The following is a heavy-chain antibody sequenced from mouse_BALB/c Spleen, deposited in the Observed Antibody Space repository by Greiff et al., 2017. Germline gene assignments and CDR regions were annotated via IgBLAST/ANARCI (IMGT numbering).Heavy chain of an antibody. D-gene: IGHD2-14*01. Sequence: DVQLQESGGGLVKPGGSLKLSCAASGFTFSSYAMSWVRQTPEKRLEWVASISSGGSTYYPDSVKGRFTISRDNARNILYLQMSSLRSEDTAMYYCARGGRYDNYYAMDYWGQGTSVTVSS. V-gene: IGHV5-6-5*01. CDR2: ISSGGST. J-gene: IGHJ4*01. CDR1: GFTFSSYA. CDR3: ARGGRYDNYYAMDY.